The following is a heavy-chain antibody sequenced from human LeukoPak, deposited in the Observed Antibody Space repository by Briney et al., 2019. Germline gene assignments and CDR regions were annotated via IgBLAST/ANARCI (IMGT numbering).Heavy chain of an antibody. CDR3: ARGGFGSSEPNNVAFDI. CDR2: ISSRSSYT. D-gene: IGHD1/OR15-1a*01. Sequence: GGSLRLSCSASGFTFSDYYMSWIRQAPGKGLEWGSYISSRSSYTNYADSVKGRFTISRDNGKNSVFLQMNSLRAEDTAVYYCARGGFGSSEPNNVAFDIWGQGTMVTVSS. CDR1: GFTFSDYY. J-gene: IGHJ3*02. V-gene: IGHV3-11*05.